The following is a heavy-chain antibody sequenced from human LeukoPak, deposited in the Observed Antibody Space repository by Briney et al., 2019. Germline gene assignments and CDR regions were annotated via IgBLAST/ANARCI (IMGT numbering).Heavy chain of an antibody. CDR2: IYHSGGT. V-gene: IGHV4-31*03. CDR1: GASFSSGGYY. CDR3: ARAGTSSGWSGNWFDP. J-gene: IGHJ5*02. Sequence: SETLSLTCTVSGASFSSGGYYWNWIRQHSGKGLEWIGYIYHSGGTYYNPPLKSRVTISLDTSKNQFSLKLNSVTAADTAVYYCARAGTSSGWSGNWFDPWGQGTLVTVSS. D-gene: IGHD6-19*01.